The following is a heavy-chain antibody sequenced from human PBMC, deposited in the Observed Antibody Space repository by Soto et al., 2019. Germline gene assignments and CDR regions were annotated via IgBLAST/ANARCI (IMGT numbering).Heavy chain of an antibody. CDR3: ARGERTGTTRWFDP. CDR1: GGSISSYY. CDR2: IYYSGST. Sequence: GGSISSYYWSWIRQPPGKGLEWIGYIYYSGSTNYNPSLKSRVTISVDTSKNQFSLKLSSVTAADTAVYYCARGERTGTTRWFDPWGQGTLVTVSS. J-gene: IGHJ5*02. D-gene: IGHD1-1*01. V-gene: IGHV4-59*01.